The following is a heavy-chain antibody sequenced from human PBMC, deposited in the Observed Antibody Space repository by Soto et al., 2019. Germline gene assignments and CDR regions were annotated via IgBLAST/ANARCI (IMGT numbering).Heavy chain of an antibody. J-gene: IGHJ4*02. CDR3: SRSMTTVVIIYY. D-gene: IGHD4-17*01. CDR1: GGSFSGYY. CDR2: INHSGST. V-gene: IGHV4-34*01. Sequence: SETLSLTCAVYGGSFSGYYWSWIRQPPGKGLEWIGEINHSGSTYYNPSLKSRVTISVDTSKNQFSLKLSSVTAADTAVYYCSRSMTTVVIIYYCGQGTLV.